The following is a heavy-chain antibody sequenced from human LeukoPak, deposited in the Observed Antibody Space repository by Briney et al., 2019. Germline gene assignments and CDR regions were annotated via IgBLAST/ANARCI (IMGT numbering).Heavy chain of an antibody. D-gene: IGHD1-26*01. Sequence: SETLSLTCTVSGGSISSSSYYWGWIRQPPGKGLEWIGSIYYSGSTYYNPSLKSRVTISVDTSKNQFSLKLSSVTAADTAVYYCARDLRGSNAFEIWGQGTMVTVSS. V-gene: IGHV4-39*07. J-gene: IGHJ3*02. CDR1: GGSISSSSYY. CDR3: ARDLRGSNAFEI. CDR2: IYYSGST.